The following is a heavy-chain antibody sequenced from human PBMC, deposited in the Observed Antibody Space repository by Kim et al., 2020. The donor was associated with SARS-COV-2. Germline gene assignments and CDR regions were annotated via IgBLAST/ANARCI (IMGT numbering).Heavy chain of an antibody. V-gene: IGHV3-11*01. CDR1: GFTFSDYY. D-gene: IGHD1-20*01. CDR2: ISSSGSTI. CDR3: ARGEREAVDNWKTNYYYYGMDV. Sequence: GGSLRLSCAASGFTFSDYYMSWIRQAPGKGLEWVSYISSSGSTIYYADSVKGRFTISRDNAKNSLYPQMNSLRAEDTAVYYCARGEREAVDNWKTNYYYYGMDVWGQGTTVTVSS. J-gene: IGHJ6*02.